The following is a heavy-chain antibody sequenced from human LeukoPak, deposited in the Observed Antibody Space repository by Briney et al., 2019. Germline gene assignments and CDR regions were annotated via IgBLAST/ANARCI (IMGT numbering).Heavy chain of an antibody. Sequence: PGGSLRLSCAASGFTFTKYWMSWVRQAPGKRLECVASINQDESVKRYVDSAKGRFTISRDNTQNSVYLEMNSLTAEDTALYYCARDLWAQQEGDDFDIWGQGTMVTVSS. D-gene: IGHD6-13*01. CDR2: INQDESVK. V-gene: IGHV3-7*03. CDR3: ARDLWAQQEGDDFDI. CDR1: GFTFTKYW. J-gene: IGHJ3*02.